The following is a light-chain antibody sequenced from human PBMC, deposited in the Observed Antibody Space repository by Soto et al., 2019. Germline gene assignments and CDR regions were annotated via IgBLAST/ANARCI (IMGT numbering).Light chain of an antibody. CDR1: SSNIGAGYD. CDR3: QSYDRSLSGWV. Sequence: QSVLTQPPSVSGAPGQRVTISCTGSSSNIGAGYDVHWYQQLPGTAPKLLIYGNSNRPSGVPDRFSGSKSGTSASLAITGLRAEYEADYYCQSYDRSLSGWVFGGGTKLTVL. CDR2: GNS. J-gene: IGLJ3*02. V-gene: IGLV1-40*01.